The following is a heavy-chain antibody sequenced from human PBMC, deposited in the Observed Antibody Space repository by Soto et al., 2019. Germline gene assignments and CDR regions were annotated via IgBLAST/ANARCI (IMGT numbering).Heavy chain of an antibody. CDR2: FFYSEST. CDR1: GGSISSYY. Sequence: QVQLQESGPGLVKPSETLSLTCAVSGGSISSYYWSWIRQPPGKGLEWIGYFFYSESTNNNPSLKLRVTISVDTSKNQFSLKLSSVTAADTAVYYCARHYVDVYGNLNDAFDIWGQGTMVTVSS. D-gene: IGHD4-17*01. CDR3: ARHYVDVYGNLNDAFDI. V-gene: IGHV4-59*08. J-gene: IGHJ3*02.